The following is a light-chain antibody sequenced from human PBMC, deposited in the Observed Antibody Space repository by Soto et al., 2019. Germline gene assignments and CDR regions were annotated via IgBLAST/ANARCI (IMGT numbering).Light chain of an antibody. CDR2: DDD. Sequence: NFMLTQPHSVSESSGKTVTISCTRSRGTIGSNCVQWSQRRPGSVPTTVIYDDDQRPSGVPDRFSGSIDRSSDSASLTISGLKTASEADFYCQSYESSDHGLFGGGTQLTVL. J-gene: IGLJ7*01. CDR3: QSYESSDHGL. CDR1: RGTIGSNC. V-gene: IGLV6-57*04.